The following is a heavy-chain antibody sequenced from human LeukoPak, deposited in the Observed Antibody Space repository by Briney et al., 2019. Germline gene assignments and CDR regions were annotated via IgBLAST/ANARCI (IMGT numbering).Heavy chain of an antibody. Sequence: SETLSLTCTVSGTSISSYYWSWIRQPPGKGLEWIGYIYYSGSTNYNPSLKSRVTISVDTSNNQFSLKLTSVTAADTAVYYCARHQLWYYFDYWGQGTLGTVSS. CDR3: ARHQLWYYFDY. CDR1: GTSISSYY. V-gene: IGHV4-59*08. D-gene: IGHD1-1*01. J-gene: IGHJ4*02. CDR2: IYYSGST.